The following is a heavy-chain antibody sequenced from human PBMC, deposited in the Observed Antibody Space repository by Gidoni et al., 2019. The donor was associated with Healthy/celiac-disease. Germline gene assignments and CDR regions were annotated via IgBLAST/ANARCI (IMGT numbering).Heavy chain of an antibody. J-gene: IGHJ4*02. CDR2: ISSSSSTI. CDR1: GFTFSSYS. D-gene: IGHD6-19*01. Sequence: EVQLVESGGGLVQPGGSLRLSCAASGFTFSSYSMNWVRQAPGKGLEWVSYISSSSSTIYYADSVKGRFTISRDNAKNSLYLQMNSLRDEDTAVYYCASTDRGYSSGWFAFDYWGQGTLVTVSS. CDR3: ASTDRGYSSGWFAFDY. V-gene: IGHV3-48*02.